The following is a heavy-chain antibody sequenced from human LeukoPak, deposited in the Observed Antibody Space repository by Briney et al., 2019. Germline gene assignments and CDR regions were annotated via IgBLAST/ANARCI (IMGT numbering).Heavy chain of an antibody. J-gene: IGHJ4*02. D-gene: IGHD2-8*01. Sequence: PSETLSLTCAVYGGSFSGYYWSWIRQPPGKGLEWIGEINHSGSTNYNPSLKSRVTISVDTSKNQFSLKLSSVTAADTAVYYCAREVDSVFHWGQGTLVTVSS. CDR2: INHSGST. CDR1: GGSFSGYY. CDR3: AREVDSVFH. V-gene: IGHV4-34*01.